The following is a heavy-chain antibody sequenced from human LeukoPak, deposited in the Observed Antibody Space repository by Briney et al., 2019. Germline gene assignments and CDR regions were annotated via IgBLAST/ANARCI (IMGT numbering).Heavy chain of an antibody. D-gene: IGHD4-17*01. CDR3: ARVDYGDYPWYFDY. CDR2: IYSGGST. V-gene: IGHV3-53*01. CDR1: GFTVSSNY. J-gene: IGHJ4*02. Sequence: PGGSLRLSCAASGFTVSSNYMSWIRQAPGKGLEWVSVIYSGGSTYYADSVKGRFTISRDNSKNTLYLQMNSLRAEDTAVYYCARVDYGDYPWYFDYWGQGTLVTVSS.